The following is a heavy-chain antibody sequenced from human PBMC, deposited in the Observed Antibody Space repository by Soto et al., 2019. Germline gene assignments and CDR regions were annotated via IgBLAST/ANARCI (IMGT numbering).Heavy chain of an antibody. CDR2: IDRSDSYT. V-gene: IGHV5-10-1*01. J-gene: IGHJ6*02. CDR1: GYSFTSYW. Sequence: WESLKISCKGSGYSFTSYWISWVRQMPGKGLEWMGRIDRSDSYTNYSPSFQGHVTSSADKSISTAYLQWSSLKASDTAMYYCARQQQHVLPYYYYYYGMHVWGQGTTVTVS. D-gene: IGHD6-13*01. CDR3: ARQQQHVLPYYYYYYGMHV.